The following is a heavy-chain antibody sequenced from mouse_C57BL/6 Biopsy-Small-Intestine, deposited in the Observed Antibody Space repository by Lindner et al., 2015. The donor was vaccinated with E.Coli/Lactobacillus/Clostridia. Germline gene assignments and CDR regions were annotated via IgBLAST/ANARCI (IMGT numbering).Heavy chain of an antibody. CDR1: GYAFSSSW. Sequence: QLQESGPELVKPGASVKISCRASGYAFSSSWMNWVKQRPGKGFEWIGRIYPGDGDTNYSGKFKGKATLTADKSSSTAYMQLSSLTSEDSAVYFCARWLLYYYAMDYWGSRNLSHRLL. D-gene: IGHD2-3*01. V-gene: IGHV1-82*01. CDR2: IYPGDGDT. CDR3: ARWLLYYYAMDY. J-gene: IGHJ4*01.